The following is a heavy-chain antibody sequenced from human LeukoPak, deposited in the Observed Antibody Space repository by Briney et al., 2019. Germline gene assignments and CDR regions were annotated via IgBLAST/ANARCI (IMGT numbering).Heavy chain of an antibody. CDR1: GYSFTTYW. V-gene: IGHV5-51*01. J-gene: IGHJ1*01. CDR2: IYPGDSDT. Sequence: GESLKISCKGSGYSFTTYWIGWVRQMPGKGLERMGIIYPGDSDTRYNPSFQGQVTISADKSFSTAYLQWSSLKASDTAMYYCARRGIAVAGTPAEYFHHWGQGTLVIVSS. CDR3: ARRGIAVAGTPAEYFHH. D-gene: IGHD6-19*01.